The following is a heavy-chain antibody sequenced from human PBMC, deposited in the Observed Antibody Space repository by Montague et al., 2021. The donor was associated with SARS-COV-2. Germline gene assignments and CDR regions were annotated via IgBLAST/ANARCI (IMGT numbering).Heavy chain of an antibody. J-gene: IGHJ4*02. D-gene: IGHD5-12*01. CDR3: ARDRNDGYDRFLGY. Sequence: SETLSLTCSVSDASISTSNYWGWLRQTPGKGLEWIASIHFTGTTXYKPSLKSRVTISVDTSKNQFSLKLTSLTAADTAIYFCARDRNDGYDRFLGYWGQGTLVTVSS. V-gene: IGHV4-39*07. CDR2: IHFTGTT. CDR1: DASISTSNY.